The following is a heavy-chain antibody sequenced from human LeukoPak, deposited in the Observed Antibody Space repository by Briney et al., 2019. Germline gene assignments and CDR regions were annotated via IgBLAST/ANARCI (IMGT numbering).Heavy chain of an antibody. J-gene: IGHJ4*02. V-gene: IGHV4-38-2*02. CDR1: GYSISSGYY. D-gene: IGHD6-6*01. Sequence: SETLSLTCTVSGYSISSGYYWGWIRQPPGKGLEWIGNIYHGGTTYYNPSLKSRVTISVDTSKNQFSLKLSSVTAADTAVYYCARLRAKYSSSSRPPYFDYWGQGTLVTVSS. CDR2: IYHGGTT. CDR3: ARLRAKYSSSSRPPYFDY.